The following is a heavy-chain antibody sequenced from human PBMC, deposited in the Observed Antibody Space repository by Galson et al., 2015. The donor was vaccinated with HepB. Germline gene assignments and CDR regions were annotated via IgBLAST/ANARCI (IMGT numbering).Heavy chain of an antibody. D-gene: IGHD3-22*01. CDR1: GFSLSTSGMC. CDR2: IDWDDDK. V-gene: IGHV2-70*11. J-gene: IGHJ4*02. Sequence: PALVKPTQTLTLTCTFSGFSLSTSGMCVSWIRQPPGKALEWLARIDWDDDKYYSTSLKTRLTISKDTSKNQVVLTMTNMDPVDTATYYCARIYVPRNYYDSSGYHYWGQGTLVTVSS. CDR3: ARIYVPRNYYDSSGYHY.